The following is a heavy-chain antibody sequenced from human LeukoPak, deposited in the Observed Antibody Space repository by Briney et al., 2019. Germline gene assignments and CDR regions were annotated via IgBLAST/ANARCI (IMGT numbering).Heavy chain of an antibody. CDR2: INPNSGGT. D-gene: IGHD4-11*01. CDR1: GYTYTGYY. Sequence: ASVKVSCKASGYTYTGYYMHWVRQAPGQGLEWMGWINPNSGGTNYAQKFQGRVTMTRDTSISTAYMELSRLRSDDTAVYYCARPQLTTWWFDPWGQGTLVTVSS. V-gene: IGHV1-2*02. J-gene: IGHJ5*02. CDR3: ARPQLTTWWFDP.